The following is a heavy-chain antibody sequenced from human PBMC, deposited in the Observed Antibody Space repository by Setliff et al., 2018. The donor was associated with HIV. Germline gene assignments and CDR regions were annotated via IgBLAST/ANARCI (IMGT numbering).Heavy chain of an antibody. Sequence: SETLSLTCAVYGGSFSDNYWSWIRQSPGKGLEWIGEINHSGRTKYSPSLRSRVSISVDTSKNQFSLKLSSVTAADTAVYYCARAGVNFDYWGQGTLVTVSS. CDR3: ARAGVNFDY. V-gene: IGHV4-34*01. CDR1: GGSFSDNY. CDR2: INHSGRT. J-gene: IGHJ4*02. D-gene: IGHD2-21*01.